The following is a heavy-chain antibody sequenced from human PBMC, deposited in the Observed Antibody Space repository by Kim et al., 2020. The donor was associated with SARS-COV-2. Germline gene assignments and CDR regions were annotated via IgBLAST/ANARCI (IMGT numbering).Heavy chain of an antibody. D-gene: IGHD3-22*01. Sequence: SETLSLTCTVSGGSISSSSYYWGWIRQPPGKGLEWIGSIYYSGSTYYNPSLKSRVTISVDTSKNQFSLKLSSVTAADTAVYYCARRVSRNYDMDVWGQGTTVTVSS. V-gene: IGHV4-39*01. CDR3: ARRVSRNYDMDV. CDR2: IYYSGST. CDR1: GGSISSSSYY. J-gene: IGHJ6*02.